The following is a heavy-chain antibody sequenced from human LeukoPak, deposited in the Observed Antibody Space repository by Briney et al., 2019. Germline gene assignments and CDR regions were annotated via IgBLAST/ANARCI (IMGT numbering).Heavy chain of an antibody. CDR2: IYYSGST. CDR1: GGSISSGGYY. J-gene: IGHJ2*01. V-gene: IGHV4-31*03. CDR3: ARGSYDSDTPPIWYFDL. D-gene: IGHD3-22*01. Sequence: PSETLSLTCTVSGGSISSGGYYWSWIRQHPGKGLEWIGYIYYSGSTYYNPSLKSRVTISVDTSKNQFPLKLSSVTAADTAVYYCARGSYDSDTPPIWYFDLWGRGTLVTVSS.